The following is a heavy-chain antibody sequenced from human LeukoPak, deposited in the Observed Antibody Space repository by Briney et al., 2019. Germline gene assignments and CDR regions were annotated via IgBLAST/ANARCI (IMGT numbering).Heavy chain of an antibody. CDR3: AKGAYGMDV. CDR2: INSDGSIT. V-gene: IGHV3-74*01. Sequence: GGSLRLSCAASGFTFSNYWMHWVRQAPGKGLVGVSRINSDGSITSYADSVKGRFTISRDNSNNTLYLQMNSLRAEDTAVYYCAKGAYGMDVWGQGTTVTVSS. CDR1: GFTFSNYW. J-gene: IGHJ6*02.